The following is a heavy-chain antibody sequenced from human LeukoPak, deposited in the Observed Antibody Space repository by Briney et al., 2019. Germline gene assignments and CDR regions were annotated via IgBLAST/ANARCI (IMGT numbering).Heavy chain of an antibody. Sequence: PGGSLRLSCAASGFTFSSYGMHWVRQAPGKGLEWVAFIRYDGSNKYYADSVKGRFTISRDNSKNTLYLQMNSLRAEDTAVYYCAKGSFVAVAGTIDYWGQGTLVTVSS. V-gene: IGHV3-30*02. CDR3: AKGSFVAVAGTIDY. CDR2: IRYDGSNK. D-gene: IGHD6-19*01. J-gene: IGHJ4*02. CDR1: GFTFSSYG.